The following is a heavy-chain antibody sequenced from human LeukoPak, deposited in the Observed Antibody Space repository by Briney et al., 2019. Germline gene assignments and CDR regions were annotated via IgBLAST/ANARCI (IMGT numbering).Heavy chain of an antibody. CDR1: GFTFSSYE. V-gene: IGHV3-48*03. CDR2: ISSSGSTI. J-gene: IGHJ4*02. Sequence: PGGSLRLSCAASGFTFSSYEMNWVRQAPGKGLEWVSYISSSGSTIYYADSVKGRFTISRDNAKNSLYLQMNSLRAEDTAVYYCARDRGPWYSSGWDPFDYWGQGTLVTVSS. CDR3: ARDRGPWYSSGWDPFDY. D-gene: IGHD6-19*01.